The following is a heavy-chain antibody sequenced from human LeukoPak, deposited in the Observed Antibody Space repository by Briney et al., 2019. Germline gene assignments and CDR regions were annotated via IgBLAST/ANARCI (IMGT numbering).Heavy chain of an antibody. D-gene: IGHD3-10*01. CDR1: GDSFSSVTDY. CDR3: ARASGGTTAFDY. Sequence: SETLSLTCTVSGDSFSSVTDYWAWIRQPPGKGLEWIASGDYSGGTYYNPSLESRVAISADMSKNQFSLKLTSVTGADTAVYYCARASGGTTAFDYWGQGTLVTVSS. J-gene: IGHJ4*02. CDR2: GDYSGGT. V-gene: IGHV4-39*07.